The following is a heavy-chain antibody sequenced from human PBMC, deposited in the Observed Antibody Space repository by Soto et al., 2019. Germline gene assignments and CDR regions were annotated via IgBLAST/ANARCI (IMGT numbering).Heavy chain of an antibody. V-gene: IGHV3-13*05. CDR3: GGGSSGWYYEVDF. D-gene: IGHD6-19*01. CDR1: GFTFSNYD. Sequence: EVQLVESGGGSVQPGGSLRLPCAASGFTFSNYDMHWVRQTTGKDLEWVSAIGTTGDPYYPGSVKGRFTISRDNAKNSLCLHMNSQTVEETGVYLCGGGSSGWYYEVDFWGQGTLVTVSS. CDR2: IGTTGDP. J-gene: IGHJ4*02.